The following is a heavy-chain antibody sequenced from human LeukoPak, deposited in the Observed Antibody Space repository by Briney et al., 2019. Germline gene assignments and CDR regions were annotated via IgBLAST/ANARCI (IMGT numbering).Heavy chain of an antibody. CDR2: TNPSGGST. V-gene: IGHV1-46*01. CDR3: ARDVLMVYAKGFGWFGP. Sequence: ASVKVSCKASGYTFTSYYMHWVRQAPGQGLEWMGITNPSGGSTSYAQKFQGRVTMTRDMSTSTVYMELSSLRSEDTAVYYCARDVLMVYAKGFGWFGPWGQGTLVTVSS. J-gene: IGHJ5*02. D-gene: IGHD2-8*01. CDR1: GYTFTSYY.